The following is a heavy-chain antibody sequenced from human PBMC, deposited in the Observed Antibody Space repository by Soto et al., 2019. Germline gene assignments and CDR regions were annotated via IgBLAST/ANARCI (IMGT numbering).Heavy chain of an antibody. Sequence: GASVKVSCKASGYTFTGYYMHWVRQAPGQGLEWMGWINPNSGGTNYAQKFQGWVTMTTDTSISTAYMELSSLRSEDTAVYYCARGYLGWNGRPGYDYWGQGTLVTVSS. J-gene: IGHJ4*02. D-gene: IGHD1-1*01. V-gene: IGHV1-2*04. CDR1: GYTFTGYY. CDR2: INPNSGGT. CDR3: ARGYLGWNGRPGYDY.